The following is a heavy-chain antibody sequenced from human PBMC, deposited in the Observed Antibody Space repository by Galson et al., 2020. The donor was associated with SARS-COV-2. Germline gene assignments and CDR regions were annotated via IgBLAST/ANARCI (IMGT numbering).Heavy chain of an antibody. D-gene: IGHD3-10*01. V-gene: IGHV2-5*02. CDR3: AHNRSEYESGSYQLAHFDP. Sequence: ESGPTLVKPSQTLTLTCSFSGFSISADGVGVGWVRQPPGKAREWLALIYRDDDARYHTSLKSRLTVTKDTSRNLVYLTLTNMNPVDTATYYCAHNRSEYESGSYQLAHFDPWGQGALVTVSS. J-gene: IGHJ5*02. CDR1: GFSISADGVG. CDR2: IYRDDDA.